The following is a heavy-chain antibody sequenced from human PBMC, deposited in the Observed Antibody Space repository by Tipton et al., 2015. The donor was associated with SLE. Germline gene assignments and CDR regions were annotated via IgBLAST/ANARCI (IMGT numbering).Heavy chain of an antibody. CDR2: IYSGGST. CDR3: ARDETYYGSGSSYY. V-gene: IGHV3-53*01. D-gene: IGHD3-10*01. CDR1: GFTVSSNY. Sequence: GSLRLSCAASGFTVSSNYMSWVRQAPGKGLEWVSVIYSGGSTYYADSVKGRFTISRDNSKNTLYLQINSLRAEDTAVYYCARDETYYGSGSSYYWGQGTLVTVSS. J-gene: IGHJ4*02.